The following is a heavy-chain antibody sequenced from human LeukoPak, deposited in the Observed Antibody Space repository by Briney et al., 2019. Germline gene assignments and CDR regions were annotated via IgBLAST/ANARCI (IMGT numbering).Heavy chain of an antibody. D-gene: IGHD3-16*01. Sequence: ASVKVSCRASAYTFTRHYMHWVRQAPGQGLEWMGVINPSGGSTIYAQKFQGRVTMTRDTSTSTVYMELSSLRSEDTAVYYCARVLGGLAFRTFDYWGQGTLVTVSS. J-gene: IGHJ4*02. CDR1: AYTFTRHY. CDR3: ARVLGGLAFRTFDY. CDR2: INPSGGST. V-gene: IGHV1-46*01.